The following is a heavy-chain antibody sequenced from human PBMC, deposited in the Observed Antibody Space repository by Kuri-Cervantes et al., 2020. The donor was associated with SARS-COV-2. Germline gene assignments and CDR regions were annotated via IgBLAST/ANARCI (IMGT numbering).Heavy chain of an antibody. D-gene: IGHD5-18*01. CDR1: GFTFSSHA. CDR2: ISGSGGST. J-gene: IGHJ6*02. Sequence: GGSLRLSCAASGFTFSSHAMSWVRQAPGKGLEWVSAISGSGGSTYYADSVKGRFTISRDNSKNTLYLQMNSLRAEDTAVYYCAKDLYSYGYYYYGMDVWGQGTTVTVSS. CDR3: AKDLYSYGYYYYGMDV. V-gene: IGHV3-23*01.